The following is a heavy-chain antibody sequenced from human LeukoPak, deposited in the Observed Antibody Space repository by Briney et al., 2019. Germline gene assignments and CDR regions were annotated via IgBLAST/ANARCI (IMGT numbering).Heavy chain of an antibody. V-gene: IGHV3-9*01. J-gene: IGHJ3*02. Sequence: PGGSLRLSCAASGFTFDDYAMHWVRQAPGKGLEWVSGISWNSGSIGCADSVKGRFTISRDNAKNSLYLQMNSLRAEDTALYYCAKSWQQLVKDAFDIWGQGTMVTVSS. CDR1: GFTFDDYA. CDR3: AKSWQQLVKDAFDI. CDR2: ISWNSGSI. D-gene: IGHD6-13*01.